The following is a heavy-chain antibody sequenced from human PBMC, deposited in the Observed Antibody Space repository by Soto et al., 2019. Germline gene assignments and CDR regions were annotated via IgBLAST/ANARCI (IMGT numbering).Heavy chain of an antibody. Sequence: QVQVMQSGAEVKKPGDSVKVSCKTSGYIFSDYGINWVRQAPGQGLERMGWISGYSGNANLAQKVQGRDPMTTDKSHATAYMELRRLRSEDTDVYAGAKRATVRTWGESDYWGQGTLVTVSS. CDR2: ISGYSGNA. V-gene: IGHV1-18*04. D-gene: IGHD3-16*01. CDR3: AKRATVRTWGESDY. J-gene: IGHJ4*02. CDR1: GYIFSDYG.